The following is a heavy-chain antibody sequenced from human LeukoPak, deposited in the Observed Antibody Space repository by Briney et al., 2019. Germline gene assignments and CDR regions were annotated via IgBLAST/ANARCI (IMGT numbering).Heavy chain of an antibody. CDR2: IYHSGST. Sequence: SETLSLTCAVSGYSISSGDYWGWIRQPPGRGLEWIGSIYHSGSTHYNPSLKSRVTISVDTSKNQFSLKLSSVTAADTAVYYCARNTTEVVTAKWFDPWGQGTLVTVSS. J-gene: IGHJ5*02. CDR1: GYSISSGDY. CDR3: ARNTTEVVTAKWFDP. D-gene: IGHD2-21*02. V-gene: IGHV4-38-2*01.